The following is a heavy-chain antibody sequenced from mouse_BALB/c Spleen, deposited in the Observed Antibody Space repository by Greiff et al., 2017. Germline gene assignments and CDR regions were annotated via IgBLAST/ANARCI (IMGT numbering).Heavy chain of an antibody. J-gene: IGHJ1*01. Sequence: QVQLKQSGAELVRPGSSVKISCKASGYAFSSYWMNWVKQRPGQGLEWIGQIYPGDGDTNYNGKFKGKATLTADKSSSTAYMQLSSLTSEDSAVYFCARWRGGNYVYWYFDVWGAGTTVTVSS. CDR2: IYPGDGDT. CDR1: GYAFSSYW. V-gene: IGHV1-80*01. D-gene: IGHD2-1*01. CDR3: ARWRGGNYVYWYFDV.